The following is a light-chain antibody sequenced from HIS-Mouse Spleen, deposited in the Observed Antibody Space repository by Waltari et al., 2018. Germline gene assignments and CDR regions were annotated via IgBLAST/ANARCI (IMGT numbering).Light chain of an antibody. J-gene: IGLJ1*01. CDR3: SSYTSSSTYV. CDR1: SSHVGGYDY. V-gene: IGLV2-14*03. Sequence: QSALPQPASVSGSPGQSLTISCTGTSSHVGGYDYVSWYQQHPGKAPKLMIYDVSNRPSGVSNRFSGSKSGNTASLTISGLQAEEEADYYCSSYTSSSTYVFGTGTKVTVL. CDR2: DVS.